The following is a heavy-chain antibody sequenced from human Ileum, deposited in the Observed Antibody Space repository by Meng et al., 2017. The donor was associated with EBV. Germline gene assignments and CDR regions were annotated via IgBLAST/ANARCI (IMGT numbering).Heavy chain of an antibody. CDR2: IYHHGTT. J-gene: IGHJ5*02. V-gene: IGHV4-4*02. D-gene: IGHD3-22*01. CDR3: ARLDSSGYYFGGWFDP. CDR1: GGSIISSKW. Sequence: QGQLQESGPRLVNPSGTVSLTCAVSGGSIISSKWWSWVRQSPGTGLEWIGEIYHHGTTNYNPSLKSRVTISVDTSKNKFFLNLTSLTAADTAVYYCARLDSSGYYFGGWFDPWGQGILVTVSS.